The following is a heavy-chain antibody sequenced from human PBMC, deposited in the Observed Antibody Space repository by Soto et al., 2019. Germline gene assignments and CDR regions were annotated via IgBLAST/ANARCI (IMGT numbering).Heavy chain of an antibody. CDR1: GGSFSGYY. CDR2: INHSGST. CDR3: ARALEDIVVVVAATTSDY. D-gene: IGHD2-15*01. V-gene: IGHV4-34*01. J-gene: IGHJ4*02. Sequence: QVQLQQWGAGLLKPSETLSLTCAVYGGSFSGYYWSWIRQPPGKGLEWIGEINHSGSTNYNPSLKSRVTISVDTSKNQFSLKLSSVTAADTAVYYCARALEDIVVVVAATTSDYWGQGTLVTVSS.